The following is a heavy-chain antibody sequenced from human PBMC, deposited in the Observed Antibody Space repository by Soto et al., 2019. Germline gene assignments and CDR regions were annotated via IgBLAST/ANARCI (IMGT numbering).Heavy chain of an antibody. CDR2: IDPSDSYT. J-gene: IGHJ4*02. CDR3: AISPPTYYYDSSGYYAYDY. Sequence: GESLKISCKGSGYSFTSYWISWVRQMPGKGLEWMGRIDPSDSYTNYSPSFQGHVTISADKSISTAYLQWSSLKASDTAMYYCAISPPTYYYDSSGYYAYDYWGQGTLVTVSS. V-gene: IGHV5-10-1*01. CDR1: GYSFTSYW. D-gene: IGHD3-22*01.